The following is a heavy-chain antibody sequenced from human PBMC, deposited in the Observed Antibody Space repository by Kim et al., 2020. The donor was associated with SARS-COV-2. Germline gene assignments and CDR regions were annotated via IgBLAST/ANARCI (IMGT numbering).Heavy chain of an antibody. CDR3: ARDWIVSDTFGGVIVMAHPSTYFFDY. Sequence: GGSLRLSCAASGFTFSSYSMNWVRQAPGKGLEWVSSISSSSSYIYYADSVKGRFTISRDNAKNSLYLQMNSLRAEDTAVYYCARDWIVSDTFGGVIVMAHPSTYFFDYRGQGTLVPVS. D-gene: IGHD3-16*02. J-gene: IGHJ4*02. CDR1: GFTFSSYS. V-gene: IGHV3-21*01. CDR2: ISSSSSYI.